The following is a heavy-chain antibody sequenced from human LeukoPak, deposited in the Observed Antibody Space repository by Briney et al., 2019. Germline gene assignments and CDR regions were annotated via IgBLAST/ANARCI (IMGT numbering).Heavy chain of an antibody. J-gene: IGHJ6*02. CDR2: IYYSEST. Sequence: PSETLSLTCTVSGGSISSYYWSWIRQPPGKGLDWIGYIYYSESTNYNPSLKSRVTISVDTSKNQFSLKLSSVTAADTAVYYCARDGAYCSSTSCRGSDLGYYGMDVWGQGTTVTVSS. D-gene: IGHD2-2*01. V-gene: IGHV4-59*01. CDR1: GGSISSYY. CDR3: ARDGAYCSSTSCRGSDLGYYGMDV.